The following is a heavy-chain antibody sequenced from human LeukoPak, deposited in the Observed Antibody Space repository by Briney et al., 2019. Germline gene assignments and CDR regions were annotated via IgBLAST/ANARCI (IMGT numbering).Heavy chain of an antibody. D-gene: IGHD1-7*01. CDR2: IWYDGSNK. V-gene: IGHV3-33*01. Sequence: PGGSLRLSCAASGFTFSSYGMHWVRQAPGKGLEWVAVIWYDGSNKYYADSVKGRFTISRDNSKNTLYLQMNSLRAEDTAVYYCARAGGTRYYFDYWGQGTLVTVSS. CDR3: ARAGGTRYYFDY. J-gene: IGHJ4*02. CDR1: GFTFSSYG.